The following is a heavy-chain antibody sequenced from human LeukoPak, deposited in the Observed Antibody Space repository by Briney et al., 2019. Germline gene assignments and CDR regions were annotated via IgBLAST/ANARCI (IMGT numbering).Heavy chain of an antibody. Sequence: SQTLSLTCTVSGGSISSGGYYWSWIRQHPGKGLEWIGYIYYSGSTYYNPSLKSRVTISVDTSKNQFSLKLSSVTAADTAVYYCARESASPGKDWFDPWGQGTLVTVSS. V-gene: IGHV4-31*03. CDR1: GGSISSGGYY. CDR3: ARESASPGKDWFDP. CDR2: IYYSGST. D-gene: IGHD6-13*01. J-gene: IGHJ5*02.